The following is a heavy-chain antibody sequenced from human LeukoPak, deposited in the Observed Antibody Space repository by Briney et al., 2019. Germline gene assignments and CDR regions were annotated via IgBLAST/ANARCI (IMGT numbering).Heavy chain of an antibody. CDR3: ARRIIVPAAIGAYYYGMDV. CDR2: ISAYNGNT. D-gene: IGHD2-2*01. CDR1: GYTFTSYG. J-gene: IGHJ6*02. Sequence: ASVKVSCKASGYTFTSYGISWVRQAPGQGLEWMGWISAYNGNTNYAQKLQGRVTMTTDTSTSTAYMELRSLRSDNTAVYYGARRIIVPAAIGAYYYGMDVWGQGTTVTVSS. V-gene: IGHV1-18*01.